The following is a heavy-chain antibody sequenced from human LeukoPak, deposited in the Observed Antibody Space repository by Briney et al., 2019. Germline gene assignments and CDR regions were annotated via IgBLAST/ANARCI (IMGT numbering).Heavy chain of an antibody. CDR3: ARHGPRLRSFDSLLYFDT. CDR1: GGSITSSLYY. CDR2: IQYSGST. Sequence: SETLSLTCTVSGGSITSSLYYWAWIRQTPGEGLEWIGTIQYSGSTYYNPSLRSRVTISADTPKNQFSLRLNPVTAADTAVYYCARHGPRLRSFDSLLYFDTWGQGTPGTVSS. V-gene: IGHV4-39*01. D-gene: IGHD3-9*01. J-gene: IGHJ4*02.